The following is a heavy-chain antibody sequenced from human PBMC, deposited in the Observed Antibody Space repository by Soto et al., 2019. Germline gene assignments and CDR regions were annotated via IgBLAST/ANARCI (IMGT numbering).Heavy chain of an antibody. CDR3: ARDRDYYDNSGYALDI. J-gene: IGHJ3*02. V-gene: IGHV3-33*01. Sequence: QVQLVEWGGGVVQPGKSLRLSCAASGFSFSSYGMHWVRQAPGKGLEWVAVIWYDGSNEDYADSVKGRFAISRDNSKNTLYLQMNSLRADDTAVYYCARDRDYYDNSGYALDIWGQGTVVTVSS. CDR1: GFSFSSYG. CDR2: IWYDGSNE. D-gene: IGHD3-22*01.